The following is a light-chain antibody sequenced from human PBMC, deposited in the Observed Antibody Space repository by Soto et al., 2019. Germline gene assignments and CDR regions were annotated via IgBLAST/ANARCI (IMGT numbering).Light chain of an antibody. Sequence: QSALTQPASVSGSPGQSITISCTGTSNDVAGYDYVSWYQHHPGKAPKLMIFEVNNRPSGVSNRFSGSRSGNRASLTISGLQADDEADYYCSSYTSSSTFYVFGTGTKLTVL. V-gene: IGLV2-14*01. CDR3: SSYTSSSTFYV. CDR1: SNDVAGYDY. CDR2: EVN. J-gene: IGLJ1*01.